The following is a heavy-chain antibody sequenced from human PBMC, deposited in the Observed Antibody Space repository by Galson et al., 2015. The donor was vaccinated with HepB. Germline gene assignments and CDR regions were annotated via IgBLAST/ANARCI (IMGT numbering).Heavy chain of an antibody. CDR2: ISSSSSYT. J-gene: IGHJ6*02. V-gene: IGHV3-11*03. CDR3: ARSSSNRRPTVHPDERSARGYYGMDV. D-gene: IGHD4-17*01. Sequence: SLRLSCAASGFTFSDYYMSWIRQAPGKGLEWVSYISSSSSYTNYADSVKGRFTISRDNAKNSLYLQMNSLRAEDTAVYYCARSSSNRRPTVHPDERSARGYYGMDVWGQGTTVTVSS. CDR1: GFTFSDYY.